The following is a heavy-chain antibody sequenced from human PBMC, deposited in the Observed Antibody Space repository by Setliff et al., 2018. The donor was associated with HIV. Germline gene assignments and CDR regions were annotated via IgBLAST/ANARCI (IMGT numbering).Heavy chain of an antibody. D-gene: IGHD6-25*01. CDR3: ARGQRLHGVQPPYWYFDL. Sequence: SESLSLTCAVFGGSFSDSSWNWFRQAPGTGLEWVGEINRSGGSNYNSSLKSRVTISIDASKFQFSLTLDSLTAADTAVYYCARGQRLHGVQPPYWYFDLWGRGSLVT. V-gene: IGHV4-34*01. CDR2: INRSGGS. J-gene: IGHJ2*01. CDR1: GGSFSDSS.